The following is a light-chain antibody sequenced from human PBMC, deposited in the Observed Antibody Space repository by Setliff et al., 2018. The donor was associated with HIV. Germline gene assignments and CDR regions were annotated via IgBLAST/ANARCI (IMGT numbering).Light chain of an antibody. CDR1: SSDVGGYKY. CDR3: SSYTSRNTLV. Sequence: SVLAQPASVSGSPGQSITISCTGTSSDVGGYKYVYWYQQHPGKAPKLMIYEVSNRPSGISNRFSGSKSGNTASLTISGLQAEDEADYYCSSYTSRNTLVFGTGTKVTVL. CDR2: EVS. J-gene: IGLJ1*01. V-gene: IGLV2-14*01.